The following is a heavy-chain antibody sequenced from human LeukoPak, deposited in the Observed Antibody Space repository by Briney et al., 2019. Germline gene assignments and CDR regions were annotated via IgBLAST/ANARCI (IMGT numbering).Heavy chain of an antibody. J-gene: IGHJ4*02. D-gene: IGHD5-18*01. CDR2: IIPIFGTA. CDR1: GGTFSSYA. Sequence: SAKVSCKASGGTFSSYAISWVRQAPGQGLEWMGGIIPIFGTANYAQKFQGRVTITTDESTSTAYMELSSLRSEDTAVYYCARAVGAYSYGTRYYFDYWGQGTLVTVSS. CDR3: ARAVGAYSYGTRYYFDY. V-gene: IGHV1-69*05.